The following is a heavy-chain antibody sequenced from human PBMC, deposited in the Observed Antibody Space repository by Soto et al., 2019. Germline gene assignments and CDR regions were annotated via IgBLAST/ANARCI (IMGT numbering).Heavy chain of an antibody. CDR3: ASLWRFGVFDS. CDR2: INHSGST. CDR1: GGSFSGYY. V-gene: IGHV4-34*01. J-gene: IGHJ3*02. D-gene: IGHD2-21*01. Sequence: SETLSLTCAVYGGSFSGYYWSWIRQPPGKGLEWIGEINHSGSTNYNPSLKSRVTISVDTSKNQFSLKLSSVTAADTAVYYCASLWRFGVFDSWGQGTMVTVS.